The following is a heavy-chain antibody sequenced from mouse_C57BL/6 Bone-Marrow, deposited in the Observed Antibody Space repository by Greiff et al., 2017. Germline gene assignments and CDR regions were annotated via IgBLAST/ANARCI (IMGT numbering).Heavy chain of an antibody. CDR1: GYTFTSYW. D-gene: IGHD2-3*01. CDR2: IDPNRGGT. J-gene: IGHJ4*01. Sequence: QVQLQQPGAELVKPGASVKLSCKASGYTFTSYWMHWVKQRPGRGLEWIGRIDPNRGGTKYNEKFKSKATLTVDKPSSTAYMQLSSLTSEDSAVYYCATIYDGYYEDAMDYWGQGASVTVSS. V-gene: IGHV1-72*01. CDR3: ATIYDGYYEDAMDY.